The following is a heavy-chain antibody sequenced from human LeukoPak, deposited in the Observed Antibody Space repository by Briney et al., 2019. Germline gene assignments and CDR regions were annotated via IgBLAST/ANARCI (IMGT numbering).Heavy chain of an antibody. V-gene: IGHV4-34*01. CDR2: INHSEST. CDR3: ARRRTMVRGVRYYFDY. J-gene: IGHJ4*02. Sequence: PSETLSLTCAVYGGSFSGYYWSWIRQPPGKGLEWTGEINHSESTQYNRSIKIRVTISVDTHKHQSSLKLSSVTAADTAVYYYARRRTMVRGVRYYFDYWGEGTLVTVSS. D-gene: IGHD3-10*01. CDR1: GGSFSGYY.